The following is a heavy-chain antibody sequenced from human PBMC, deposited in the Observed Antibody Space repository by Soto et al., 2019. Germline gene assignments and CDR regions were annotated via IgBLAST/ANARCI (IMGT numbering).Heavy chain of an antibody. CDR3: ARGRGRNWGRDYYYGMDV. J-gene: IGHJ6*02. D-gene: IGHD7-27*01. CDR1: GDSVSSNSAA. V-gene: IGHV6-1*01. Sequence: SQTLSLTCAISGDSVSSNSAAWNWIRQSPSRGLEWLGRTYYRSKWYNDYAVSVKSRITINPDTSKNQFSLQLNSVTPEDTAVYYCARGRGRNWGRDYYYGMDVWGQGTTVTAP. CDR2: TYYRSKWYN.